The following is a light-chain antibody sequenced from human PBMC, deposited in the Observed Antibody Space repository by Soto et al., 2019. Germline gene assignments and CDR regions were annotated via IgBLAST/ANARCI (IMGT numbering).Light chain of an antibody. V-gene: IGKV3-20*01. Sequence: MVLPQYPGTLSLSPGERANLSCRANQSVSSAYFAWYQQKPGQAPRLLISGASIRATDIPERFSGRGSGTDCTLTISRLEPEDSAVYYCQQHDSSPPYTVGQGTKLEIK. CDR1: QSVSSAY. J-gene: IGKJ2*01. CDR3: QQHDSSPPYT. CDR2: GAS.